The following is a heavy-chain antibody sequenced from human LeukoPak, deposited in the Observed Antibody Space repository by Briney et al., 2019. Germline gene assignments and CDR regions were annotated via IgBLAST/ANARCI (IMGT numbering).Heavy chain of an antibody. D-gene: IGHD2-15*01. J-gene: IGHJ6*02. CDR1: GFTFSSYG. CDR2: IWYDGSNK. CDR3: AREDIDVVVVAATQHYYYYYGMDV. Sequence: GGSLRLSCAASGFTFSSYGMHWVRQAPGKGLEWVAVIWYDGSNKYYADSVKGRFTISRDNPKNTLYLQMNSLRAEDTAVYYCAREDIDVVVVAATQHYYYYYGMDVWGQGTTVTVSS. V-gene: IGHV3-33*01.